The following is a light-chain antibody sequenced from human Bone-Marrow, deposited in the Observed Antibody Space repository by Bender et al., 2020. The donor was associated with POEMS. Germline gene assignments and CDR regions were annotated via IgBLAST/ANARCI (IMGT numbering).Light chain of an antibody. CDR2: DGT. J-gene: IGLJ1*01. V-gene: IGLV1-40*01. CDR1: DFVSNR. Sequence: VLTQPPSVSVAPGQTARLTCGGNDFVSNRVHWYQQVPGTAPKVVIYDGTSRPSGVPDRFSGSKSGTSASLAITGLKAEDEADFYCQSYDSSLSVYVFGTGTKVTVL. CDR3: QSYDSSLSVYV.